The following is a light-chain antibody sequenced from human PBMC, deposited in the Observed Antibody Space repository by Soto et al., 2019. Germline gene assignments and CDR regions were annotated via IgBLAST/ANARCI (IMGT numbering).Light chain of an antibody. CDR1: QSVGNN. Sequence: IVMTQSPVTLSVSPGERGNFSCRASQSVGNNLAWYQQKPGQGPRRLIYGASRATASSARFSGSGSGTEFTLTISSLQPDDFATYYCQHYNSYSEAFGQGTKVDIK. CDR3: QHYNSYSEA. CDR2: GA. V-gene: IGKV3-15*01. J-gene: IGKJ1*01.